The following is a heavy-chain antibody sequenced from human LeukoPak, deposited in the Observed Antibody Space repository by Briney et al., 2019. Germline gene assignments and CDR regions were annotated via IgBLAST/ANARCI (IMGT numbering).Heavy chain of an antibody. CDR2: IDPDGSTT. CDR1: GFTFSSYW. V-gene: IGHV3-74*01. D-gene: IGHD6-13*01. J-gene: IGHJ6*02. CDR3: TRVQAGRAGLMDV. Sequence: GGSLRLSCAASGFTFSSYWMHWVRQAPGGGLVWVSRIDPDGSTTNYADSVKGRFTTSRDNAKNTLYLQMNSLRAEDTALYYCTRVQAGRAGLMDVWGRGTTVTVSS.